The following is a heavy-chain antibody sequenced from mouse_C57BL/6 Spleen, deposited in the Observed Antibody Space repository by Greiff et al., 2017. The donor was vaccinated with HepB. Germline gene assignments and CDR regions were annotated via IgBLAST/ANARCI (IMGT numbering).Heavy chain of an antibody. Sequence: EVHLVESGGGLVKPGGSLKLSCAASGFTFSDYGMHWVRQAPEKGLEWVAYISSGSSTIYYADTVKGRFTISRDNAKNTLFLQMTSLSAEDTAMYYCARSHYYGSSPYWYFDVWGTGTTVTVSS. J-gene: IGHJ1*03. V-gene: IGHV5-17*01. CDR3: ARSHYYGSSPYWYFDV. D-gene: IGHD1-1*01. CDR2: ISSGSSTI. CDR1: GFTFSDYG.